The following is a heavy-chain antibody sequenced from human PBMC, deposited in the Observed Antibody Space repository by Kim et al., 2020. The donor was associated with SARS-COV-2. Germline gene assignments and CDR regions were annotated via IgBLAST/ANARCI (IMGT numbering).Heavy chain of an antibody. Sequence: SETLSLTCTVSGGSISSGGYYWSWIRQHPGKGLEWIGYIYYSGSTYYNPSLKSRVTISVDTSKNQFSLKLSSVTAADTAVYYCARDWRGSGSYYIDYWGQGTLVTVSS. J-gene: IGHJ4*02. V-gene: IGHV4-31*03. CDR2: IYYSGST. CDR3: ARDWRGSGSYYIDY. CDR1: GGSISSGGYY. D-gene: IGHD3-10*01.